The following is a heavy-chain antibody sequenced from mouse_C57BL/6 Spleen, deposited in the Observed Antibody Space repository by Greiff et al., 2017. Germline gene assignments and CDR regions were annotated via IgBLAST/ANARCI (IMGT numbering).Heavy chain of an antibody. V-gene: IGHV5-4*01. CDR1: GFTFSSYA. Sequence: EVKLVESGGGLVKPGGSLKLSCAASGFTFSSYAMSWVRQTPEKRLEWVATISDGGSYTYYPDNVKGRFTISRDNAKNNLYLQMSHLKSEDTAMYYCARENEEDYYGSSDYWGQGTTLTVSS. CDR3: ARENEEDYYGSSDY. CDR2: ISDGGSYT. J-gene: IGHJ2*01. D-gene: IGHD1-1*01.